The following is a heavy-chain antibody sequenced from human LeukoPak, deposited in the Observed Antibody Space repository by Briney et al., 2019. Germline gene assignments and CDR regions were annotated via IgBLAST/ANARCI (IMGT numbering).Heavy chain of an antibody. V-gene: IGHV1-69-2*01. CDR1: GYTFTDYY. Sequence: GASVRISCKVSGYTFTDYYMHWVQQAPGKGPEWMGLVDPEDGETIYAEKFQGRVTITADTSTDTAYMELSSLRSEDTAVYYCATGPLAGAFDIWGQGTMVTVSS. J-gene: IGHJ3*02. CDR3: ATGPLAGAFDI. CDR2: VDPEDGET.